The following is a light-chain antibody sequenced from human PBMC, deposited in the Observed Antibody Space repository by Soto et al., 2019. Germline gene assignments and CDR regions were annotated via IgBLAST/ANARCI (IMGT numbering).Light chain of an antibody. J-gene: IGKJ4*01. CDR2: AAS. Sequence: EIVLTQSPATLSLSPGERATLSCRASQGVSRHLAWYQQRPGQPPRLIIYAASIRATDIPARFSGSGSATDFTLTITSLEPEDFAVYYCQLRSIWPLTFGGGTKVEI. V-gene: IGKV3-11*01. CDR1: QGVSRH. CDR3: QLRSIWPLT.